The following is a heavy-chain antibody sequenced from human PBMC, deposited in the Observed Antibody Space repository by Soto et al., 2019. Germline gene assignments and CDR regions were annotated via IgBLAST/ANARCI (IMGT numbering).Heavy chain of an antibody. CDR3: TRLNRHYYDRNPYFFDY. V-gene: IGHV3-73*01. Sequence: GGSLRLSCAASGFTFSGSAMHWVRQASGKGLEWVGRIRSKANSYATAYAASVKGRFTISRDDSKNTAYLQMNSLKTEDTAVYYCTRLNRHYYDRNPYFFDYSGQGTLVTVSS. CDR2: IRSKANSYAT. D-gene: IGHD3-22*01. J-gene: IGHJ4*02. CDR1: GFTFSGSA.